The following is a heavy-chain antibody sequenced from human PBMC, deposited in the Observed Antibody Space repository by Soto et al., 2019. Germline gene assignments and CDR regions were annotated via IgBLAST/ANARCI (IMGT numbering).Heavy chain of an antibody. Sequence: HXLSLRLCCAASGFAVSSNYMSWVRQAPGKGLEWVSVIYSGGSTYYADSVKGRFTISRDNSKNTLYLQMNSLRAEDTAVYYCASRLYYYDSSGYPFDYWGQGTLVTVS. CDR2: IYSGGST. D-gene: IGHD3-22*01. CDR3: ASRLYYYDSSGYPFDY. J-gene: IGHJ4*02. V-gene: IGHV3-53*01. CDR1: GFAVSSNY.